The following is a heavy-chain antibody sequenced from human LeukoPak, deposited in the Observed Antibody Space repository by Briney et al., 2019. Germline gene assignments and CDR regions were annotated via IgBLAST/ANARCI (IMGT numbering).Heavy chain of an antibody. J-gene: IGHJ4*02. CDR3: ARGKSGYCSGGSCRHYFDY. D-gene: IGHD2-15*01. CDR2: ISPSDNGI. Sequence: GSLRLSCAASGFTFSDYYMSWIRQAPGKGLEWVSYISPSDNGIYYADSVEGRFTISRDNAKNSLYLQMNSLRAEDTAVYYCARGKSGYCSGGSCRHYFDYWGQGTLVTVSS. CDR1: GFTFSDYY. V-gene: IGHV3-11*01.